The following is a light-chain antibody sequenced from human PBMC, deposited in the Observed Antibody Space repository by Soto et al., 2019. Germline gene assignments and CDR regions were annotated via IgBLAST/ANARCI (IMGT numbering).Light chain of an antibody. Sequence: EIVMTQSPATLSVSPGERATLSCRASQSVSSNLAWYQQKPGPAPTLLIYGASTRATGSTARFSGSGSWTDFCLTISSLQSEDFAVYYCQQYNNWPPWTFGQGTKVEIK. CDR1: QSVSSN. CDR2: GAS. J-gene: IGKJ1*01. V-gene: IGKV3-15*01. CDR3: QQYNNWPPWT.